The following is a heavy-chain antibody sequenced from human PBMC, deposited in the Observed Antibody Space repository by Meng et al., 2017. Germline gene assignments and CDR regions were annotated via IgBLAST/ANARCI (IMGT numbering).Heavy chain of an antibody. J-gene: IGHJ4*02. V-gene: IGHV1-18*01. CDR2: INAYNGYT. CDR3: ATRGNPYLDC. Sequence: QGHLVQSGAEVKKPGASVQVSCNASAHTLSSDGFAWVRQAPGQGLEWMGWINAYNGYTDYAQKFLGRVTLTTDTSTNTGYMELRSLTSDDTAVYYCATRGNPYLDCWGQGTLVTVSS. CDR1: AHTLSSDG.